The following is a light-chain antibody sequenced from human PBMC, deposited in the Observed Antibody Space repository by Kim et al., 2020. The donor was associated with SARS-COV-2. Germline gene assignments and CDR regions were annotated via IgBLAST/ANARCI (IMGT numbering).Light chain of an antibody. CDR3: QTWDSSPVV. Sequence: SYELTQPPSVSVSPGQTASITCSGDKLGDKYTCWYQQKPGQSPVLVIYQDTKRPSGIPERFSSSNSGNTATLTISGTQAMDEADYYCQTWDSSPVVFGGGTPLTV. J-gene: IGLJ2*01. CDR2: QDT. V-gene: IGLV3-1*01. CDR1: KLGDKY.